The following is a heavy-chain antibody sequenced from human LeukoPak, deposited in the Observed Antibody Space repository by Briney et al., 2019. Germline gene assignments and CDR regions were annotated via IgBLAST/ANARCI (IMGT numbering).Heavy chain of an antibody. CDR1: GFTFSSYW. J-gene: IGHJ3*02. D-gene: IGHD2-15*01. CDR3: ARVPPRIRGGTFDI. CDR2: IKQDGSEK. Sequence: GGSLRLSCAASGFTFSSYWMSWVRQAPGKGLEWVANIKQDGSEKYYVDSVKGRFTISRDNAKNSLYLQMNSLRAEDTAVYYCARVPPRIRGGTFDIWGQGTMVTVSS. V-gene: IGHV3-7*01.